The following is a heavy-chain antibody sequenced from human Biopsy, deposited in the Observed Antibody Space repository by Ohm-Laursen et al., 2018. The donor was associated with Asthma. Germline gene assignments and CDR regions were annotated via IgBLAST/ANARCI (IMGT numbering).Heavy chain of an antibody. CDR2: GGSYYDGGPK. CDR3: ARDVMEWYLPAFDF. CDR1: GFTFRSYA. Sequence: RSLRLSCTAPGFTFRSYAMHWVRQAPGKGLEWVAVGGSYYDGGPKYYADSVNGRFTVSRDDSKNTLYLQMNSLRPDDTAVYYCARDVMEWYLPAFDFWGQGNLVTVSS. V-gene: IGHV3-30-3*01. D-gene: IGHD3-3*01. J-gene: IGHJ4*02.